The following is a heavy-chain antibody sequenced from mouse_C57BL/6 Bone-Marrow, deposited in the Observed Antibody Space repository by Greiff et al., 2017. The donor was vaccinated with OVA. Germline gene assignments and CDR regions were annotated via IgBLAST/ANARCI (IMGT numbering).Heavy chain of an antibody. CDR3: ASEDYDYEAWFAY. Sequence: QVQLQQSGAELAKPGASVKLSCKASGYTFTSYWMHWVKQRPGQGLEWIGYINPSSGYTKYNQKFKDKATLTADKSSSTAYMQLSSLTYEDSAVYYCASEDYDYEAWFAYWGQGTLVTVSA. CDR2: INPSSGYT. D-gene: IGHD2-4*01. J-gene: IGHJ3*01. V-gene: IGHV1-7*01. CDR1: GYTFTSYW.